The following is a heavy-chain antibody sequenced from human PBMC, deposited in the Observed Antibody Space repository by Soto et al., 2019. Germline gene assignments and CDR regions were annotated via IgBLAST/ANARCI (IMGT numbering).Heavy chain of an antibody. D-gene: IGHD3-10*01. CDR2: VYATGTT. J-gene: IGHJ5*02. CDR3: VRDGSKTLRDWLDP. CDR1: GGSISKFY. V-gene: IGHV4-4*07. Sequence: PSETLSITCSVSGGSISKFYWSWIRKTAGKGLEWMGRVYATGTTDYNPSLRSRVAMSVDISRKTFSLRLTSVTAADTGMYYCVRDGSKTLRDWLDPWGQGKLVTVSS.